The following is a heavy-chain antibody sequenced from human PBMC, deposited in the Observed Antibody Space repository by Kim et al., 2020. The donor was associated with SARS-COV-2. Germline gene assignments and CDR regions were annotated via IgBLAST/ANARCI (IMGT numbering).Heavy chain of an antibody. CDR1: GFTFDDYG. V-gene: IGHV3-20*04. Sequence: GGSLRLSCAASGFTFDDYGMSWVRQAPGKGLEWVSGINWNGGSTGYADSVKGRFTISRDNAKNSLYLQMNSLRAEDTALYYCARDRVSRWYYYDSSGYYPEDAFDIWGQGTMVTVSS. CDR2: INWNGGST. D-gene: IGHD3-22*01. J-gene: IGHJ3*02. CDR3: ARDRVSRWYYYDSSGYYPEDAFDI.